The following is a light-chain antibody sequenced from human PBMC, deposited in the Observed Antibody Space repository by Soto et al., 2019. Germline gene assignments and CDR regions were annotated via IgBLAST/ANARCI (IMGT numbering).Light chain of an antibody. CDR1: SSNIGAGYD. V-gene: IGLV1-40*01. Sequence: QSVLTQPPSVSGAPGQRVTISCTGSSSNIGAGYDVHWYQQLPGTAPKLLISGNSNRPSGVPDRFSGSKSGTSASVAITGLQAEDEADYYCQSYDSSLSGVVFGGGTQLTVL. CDR3: QSYDSSLSGVV. J-gene: IGLJ2*01. CDR2: GNS.